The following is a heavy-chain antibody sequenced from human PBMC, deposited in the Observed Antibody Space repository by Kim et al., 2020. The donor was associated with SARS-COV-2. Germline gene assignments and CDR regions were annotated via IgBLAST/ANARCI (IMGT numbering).Heavy chain of an antibody. Sequence: GGSLRLSCAASGFSFSRYGMHWVRQASGKGLELVSAIGSAGDTDYPAPVKGRFTISRENSKNTLYLQMNSLRTGDTAVYFCARGVTWPTAPTDYYY. CDR3: ARGVTWPTAPTDYYY. CDR2: IGSAGDT. V-gene: IGHV3-13*01. J-gene: IGHJ6*01. CDR1: GFSFSRYG. D-gene: IGHD4-17*01.